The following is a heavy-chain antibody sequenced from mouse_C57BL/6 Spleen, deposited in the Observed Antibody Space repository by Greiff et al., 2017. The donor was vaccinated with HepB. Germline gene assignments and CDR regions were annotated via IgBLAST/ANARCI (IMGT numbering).Heavy chain of an antibody. CDR3: ARSLYYYGSSLFDY. CDR1: GYTFTSYW. Sequence: QVQLKQPGAELVMPGASVKLSCKASGYTFTSYWMHWVKQRPGQGLEWIGEIDPSDSYTNYNQKFKGKSTLTVDKSSSTAYMQLSSLTSEDSAVYYCARSLYYYGSSLFDYWGKGTTLTVAS. V-gene: IGHV1-69*01. CDR2: IDPSDSYT. D-gene: IGHD1-1*01. J-gene: IGHJ2*01.